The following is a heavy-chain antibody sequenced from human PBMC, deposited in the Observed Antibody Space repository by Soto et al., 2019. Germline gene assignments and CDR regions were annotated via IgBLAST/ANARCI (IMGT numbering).Heavy chain of an antibody. CDR1: GLSFSAYY. CDR3: ARENGHPGHNYAMDV. J-gene: IGHJ6*02. Sequence: PGGSLRLSCAASGLSFSAYYMSWIRQAPGKGLEWVSYISFNGDVTRYSDSVEGRFTVSRDNAKKSLHLQMNSLRVEDTAVYYCARENGHPGHNYAMDVWGQGTTVTVSS. CDR2: ISFNGDVT. D-gene: IGHD2-8*01. V-gene: IGHV3-11*01.